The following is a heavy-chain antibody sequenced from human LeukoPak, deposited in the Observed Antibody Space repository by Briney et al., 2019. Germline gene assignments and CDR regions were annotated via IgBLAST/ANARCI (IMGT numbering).Heavy chain of an antibody. V-gene: IGHV3-7*01. CDR1: GFSFSDSW. D-gene: IGHD3-16*01. J-gene: IGHJ5*02. Sequence: GGSLRLSCAASGFSFSDSWMNWVRQAPGKGLEWVANIKLDASEKYYVDSVKGRFAISRDNAKNTLYLQMNSLRAEDTAVYYCATSRGGPWGQGILVTVSS. CDR2: IKLDASEK. CDR3: ATSRGGP.